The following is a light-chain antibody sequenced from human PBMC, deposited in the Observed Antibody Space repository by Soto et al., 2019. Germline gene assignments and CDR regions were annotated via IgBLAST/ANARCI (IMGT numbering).Light chain of an antibody. CDR3: QQRSNWPPT. CDR2: DAS. Sequence: EIVLTQSPATLSLSPVEIATLSFRASQSVSSYLAWYQQKPGQAPRLLIYDASNRATGIPARFSGSGSGTDFTLTISSLEPEDFAVYYCQQRSNWPPTCGQGTKVDIK. J-gene: IGKJ1*01. V-gene: IGKV3-11*01. CDR1: QSVSSY.